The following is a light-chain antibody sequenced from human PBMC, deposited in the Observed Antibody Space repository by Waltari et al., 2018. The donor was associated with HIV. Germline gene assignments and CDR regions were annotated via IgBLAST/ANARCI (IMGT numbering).Light chain of an antibody. Sequence: SFVLTQPPSVSVAPGQTATISCGESNIGSRSVHWYQLKPGQAPVLVVYDDSDRPSGIPERFSGSNSGNTATLTISRVEVGDEADYFCQVWDTSSDHVDYVFGTGTKVTVL. CDR3: QVWDTSSDHVDYV. CDR2: DDS. CDR1: NIGSRS. J-gene: IGLJ1*01. V-gene: IGLV3-21*02.